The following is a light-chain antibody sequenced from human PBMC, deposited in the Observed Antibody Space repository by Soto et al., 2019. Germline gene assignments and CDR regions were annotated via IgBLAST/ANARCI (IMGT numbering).Light chain of an antibody. J-gene: IGKJ4*01. Sequence: EIVLTQSPATLSLSPGERATLSCGASQSVSSYLEWYQQKPGQAPRLLIYDASNRATGIPPRFSGSGSGTDFTLTIRSLEPEDFAVYYCQQHLNALSFGGGTKVEIK. CDR2: DAS. CDR3: QQHLNALS. CDR1: QSVSSY. V-gene: IGKV3-11*01.